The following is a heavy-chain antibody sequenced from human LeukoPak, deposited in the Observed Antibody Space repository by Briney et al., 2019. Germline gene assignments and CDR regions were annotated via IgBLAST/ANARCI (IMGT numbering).Heavy chain of an antibody. J-gene: IGHJ4*02. CDR3: ARDCSSTSCYEGFDY. CDR2: MSYDGSNK. Sequence: GGSLRLSCAASGFTFSSYAMHWVRQAPGKGLEWVAVMSYDGSNKYYADSVKGRFTISRDNSKNTLYLQMNSLRAEDTAVYYCARDCSSTSCYEGFDYWGQGTLVTVSS. CDR1: GFTFSSYA. V-gene: IGHV3-30*04. D-gene: IGHD2-2*01.